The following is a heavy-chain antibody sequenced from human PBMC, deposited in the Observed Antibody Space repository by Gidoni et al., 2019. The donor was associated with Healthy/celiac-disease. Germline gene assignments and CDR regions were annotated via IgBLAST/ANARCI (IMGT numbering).Heavy chain of an antibody. Sequence: QVQLVQSGAEVKKPGASVKVSCKASGYTFTSYGLSWVRQAPGQGLEWMGWISAYNGNTNDAQKLQGRVTKTTDTSTSTAYMELRSLRSDDTAVYYCARYSSSWAGTQYYYYYMDVWGKGTTVTVSS. CDR2: ISAYNGNT. J-gene: IGHJ6*03. CDR1: GYTFTSYG. V-gene: IGHV1-18*04. CDR3: ARYSSSWAGTQYYYYYMDV. D-gene: IGHD6-13*01.